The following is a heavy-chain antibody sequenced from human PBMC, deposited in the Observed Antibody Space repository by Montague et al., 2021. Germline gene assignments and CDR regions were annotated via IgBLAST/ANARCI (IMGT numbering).Heavy chain of an antibody. CDR1: GGSLSEYY. CDR2: VRHIGST. D-gene: IGHD3-10*01. J-gene: IGHJ4*02. V-gene: IGHV4-34*01. CDR3: ASDRGPFDS. Sequence: SETLSLTCGVYGGSLSEYYWTWIRQSPEKGLEWIGEVRHIGSTNYNPSLKSRVTMSVDKSKNQFSLKLRSVTAADTAVFYCASDRGPFDSWGQGTVVTVSS.